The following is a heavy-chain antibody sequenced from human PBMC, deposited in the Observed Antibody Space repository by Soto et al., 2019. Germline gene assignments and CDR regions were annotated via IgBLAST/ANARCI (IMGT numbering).Heavy chain of an antibody. CDR2: IYWDDDK. Sequence: QITLKESGPTVVKPTQTLTLTCTFSGFSLTTSGVNVGWIRQPPGKTLEWLALIYWDDDKRFSPSLQSRLTITKDTSKNQVVLTMTNMDPADTATYYCVHRAYWGQGTRVTVSS. J-gene: IGHJ4*02. V-gene: IGHV2-5*02. CDR3: VHRAY. CDR1: GFSLTTSGVN.